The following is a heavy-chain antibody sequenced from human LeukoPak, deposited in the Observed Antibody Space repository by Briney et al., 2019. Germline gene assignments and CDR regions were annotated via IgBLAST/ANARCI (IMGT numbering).Heavy chain of an antibody. Sequence: ASVKVSCKASGYTFTSYAMNWVRQAPGQGLEWMGWINTNTGNPTYAQGFTGRFVFSLDTSVSTAYLQISSLKAEDTAVYYCAKDQKKYSYGHGSFIDYWGQGTLVTVSS. CDR3: AKDQKKYSYGHGSFIDY. J-gene: IGHJ4*02. D-gene: IGHD5-18*01. CDR2: INTNTGNP. V-gene: IGHV7-4-1*02. CDR1: GYTFTSYA.